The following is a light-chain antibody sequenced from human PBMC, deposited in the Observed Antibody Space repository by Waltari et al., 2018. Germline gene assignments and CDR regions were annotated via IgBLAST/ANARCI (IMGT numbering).Light chain of an antibody. CDR2: SAS. Sequence: DIQIPQSPSSLHASIGDRVLITCRATQTVTSDLHWYQQRPGKPPKLLIYSASTLQRGVSSRFSGSGSGTDFTLTINNLQPDDFATYFCQQNYASPFTFGQGTKLDMK. V-gene: IGKV1-39*01. J-gene: IGKJ2*01. CDR1: QTVTSD. CDR3: QQNYASPFT.